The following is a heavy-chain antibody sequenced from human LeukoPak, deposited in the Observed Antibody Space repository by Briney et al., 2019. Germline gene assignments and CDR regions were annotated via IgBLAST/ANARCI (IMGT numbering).Heavy chain of an antibody. CDR1: GFTFSSYG. CDR2: VLYDGRK. CDR3: AKDKGYTTTAWSFDY. J-gene: IGHJ4*02. D-gene: IGHD5-18*01. Sequence: PGGSLRLSCAASGFTFSSYGMHWVRQVPGKGLAWVAVVLYDGRKYYADSVKGRFTISRDNSNNTLYLQMNSLRVEDTAVYYCAKDKGYTTTAWSFDYWGQGTLVTVSS. V-gene: IGHV3-33*06.